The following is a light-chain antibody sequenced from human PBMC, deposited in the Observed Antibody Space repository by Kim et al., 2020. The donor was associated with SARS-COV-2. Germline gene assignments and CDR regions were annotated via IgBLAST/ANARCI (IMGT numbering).Light chain of an antibody. CDR1: SSNIGSNY. V-gene: IGLV1-47*02. CDR2: NNN. Sequence: QSVLTQPPSASGTPGQGVTISCSGSSSNIGSNYAYWYQQFPGTAPKLLIYNNNQRPSGVPDRFSGSKSGTSASLAISGLRSEDEADYYCAAWDDRQRGPAFGGGTQLTVL. J-gene: IGLJ3*02. CDR3: AAWDDRQRGPA.